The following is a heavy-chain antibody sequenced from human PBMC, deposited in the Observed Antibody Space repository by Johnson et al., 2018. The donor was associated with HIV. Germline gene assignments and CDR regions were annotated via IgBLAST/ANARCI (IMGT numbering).Heavy chain of an antibody. CDR2: IYSGGST. Sequence: VQLVESGGGLIQPGGSLRLSCAASGFTVSRNHMSWVRQAPGKGPEWVSVIYSGGSTYYADSVKGRFTISRDNSKNTLYLQMNSLRPEDTAVYYCARGPATITSLGLLFALDVWAQGTMVIVSS. CDR1: GFTVSRNH. V-gene: IGHV3-66*03. CDR3: ARGPATITSLGLLFALDV. D-gene: IGHD4-11*01. J-gene: IGHJ3*01.